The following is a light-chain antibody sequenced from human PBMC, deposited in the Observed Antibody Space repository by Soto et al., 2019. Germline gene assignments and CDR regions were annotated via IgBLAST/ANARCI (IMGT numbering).Light chain of an antibody. CDR1: QSISSW. CDR2: DAS. Sequence: DIQMTQSPSTLSASVGDRVTITFRASQSISSWLAWYQQEPGKAPKLLIYDASSLESGVPSRFSGSGSGTEFTLTISSLQPDDFATYYCQQYNSYLITFGQGTRLEI. CDR3: QQYNSYLIT. V-gene: IGKV1-5*01. J-gene: IGKJ5*01.